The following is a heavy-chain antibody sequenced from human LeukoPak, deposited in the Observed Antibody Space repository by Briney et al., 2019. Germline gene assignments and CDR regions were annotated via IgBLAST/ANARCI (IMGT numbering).Heavy chain of an antibody. CDR2: ISGSGGST. J-gene: IGHJ4*02. D-gene: IGHD3-22*01. V-gene: IGHV3-23*01. CDR1: GFTFNSYA. CDR3: AKDRGYYDSSGYYLSYFDY. Sequence: GGSLRLSCVGSGFTFNSYAMNWVRQAPGKGLQWVSTISGSGGSTYYADSVKGRFTISRDNSKNTLYLQMNSLRAEDTAVYYCAKDRGYYDSSGYYLSYFDYWGQGTLITVSS.